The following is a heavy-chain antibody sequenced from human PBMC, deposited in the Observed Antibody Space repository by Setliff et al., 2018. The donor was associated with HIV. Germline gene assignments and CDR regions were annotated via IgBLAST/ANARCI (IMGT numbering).Heavy chain of an antibody. CDR2: IYYDGRT. Sequence: SETLSLTCTVSGGSIRTGAYYWGWIRQPPGKGLEWIGSIYYDGRTFYKPSLKSRLTISVDTSKNQFSLSLNSVTAADTAVYYCARFQAWQLGRRGGYYYYMDVWGKGTTVTVSS. CDR3: ARFQAWQLGRRGGYYYYMDV. V-gene: IGHV4-39*07. D-gene: IGHD1-1*01. CDR1: GGSIRTGAYY. J-gene: IGHJ6*03.